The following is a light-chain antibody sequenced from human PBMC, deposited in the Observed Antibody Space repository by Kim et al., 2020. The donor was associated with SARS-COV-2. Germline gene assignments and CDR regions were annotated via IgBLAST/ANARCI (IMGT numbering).Light chain of an antibody. Sequence: GMRVTLSAPPGSGPFARSNGQCYQQRPGSVPPTVVFEDYQRPSGVPDRFSGSVDSSSNSASLTISGLKTEDEADYYCQSYDDTNAVFGGGTQLTVL. J-gene: IGLJ3*02. CDR1: SGPFARSN. V-gene: IGLV6-57*03. CDR2: EDY. CDR3: QSYDDTNAV.